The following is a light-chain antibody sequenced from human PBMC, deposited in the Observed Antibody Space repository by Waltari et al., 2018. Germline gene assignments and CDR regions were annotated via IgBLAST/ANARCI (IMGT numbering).Light chain of an antibody. Sequence: QSALTQPAPVSGSPGQSITIACSGTSSGIGRYNFVSWYQHHPGKAPNLILYEVTNTPSGVSDRFSGSKSGNTASLTISGVQAEDDADYYCYSSAMSAFVVFGGGTKLTVL. CDR3: YSSAMSAFVV. CDR1: SSGIGRYNF. CDR2: EVT. J-gene: IGLJ3*02. V-gene: IGLV2-23*02.